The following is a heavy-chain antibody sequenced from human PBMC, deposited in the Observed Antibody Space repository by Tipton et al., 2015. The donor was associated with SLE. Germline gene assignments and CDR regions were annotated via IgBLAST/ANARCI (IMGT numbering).Heavy chain of an antibody. CDR3: AGHSIVGATKSYFDY. Sequence: QLVQSGAEVKKPGESLKISCKGSGYSFSSYWIGWVRQMPGKGLEWMGIIYPGDSDTRYSPSFQGQVTISADKSISTAYLQWSSLKASDTAIYYCAGHSIVGATKSYFDYWGQGTLVTVSS. J-gene: IGHJ4*02. D-gene: IGHD1-26*01. CDR2: IYPGDSDT. CDR1: GYSFSSYW. V-gene: IGHV5-51*01.